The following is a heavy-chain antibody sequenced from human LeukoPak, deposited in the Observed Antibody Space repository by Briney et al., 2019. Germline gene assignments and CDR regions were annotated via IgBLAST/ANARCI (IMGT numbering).Heavy chain of an antibody. V-gene: IGHV4-34*01. CDR1: GGSFSGYY. CDR2: INHSGST. CDR3: ASYYDFWSGSSYGMDV. J-gene: IGHJ6*02. D-gene: IGHD3-3*01. Sequence: PSETLSLTCAVYGGSFSGYYWSWTRQPPGKGLEWIGEINHSGSTNYNPSLKSRVTISVDTSKNQFSLKLSSVTAADTAVYYCASYYDFWSGSSYGMDVWGQGTTVTVSS.